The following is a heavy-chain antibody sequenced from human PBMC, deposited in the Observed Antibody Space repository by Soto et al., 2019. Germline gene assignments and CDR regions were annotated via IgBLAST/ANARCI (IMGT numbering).Heavy chain of an antibody. CDR3: ASRHSSPYFDY. V-gene: IGHV4-30-4*01. J-gene: IGHJ4*02. Sequence: QVQLQESGPGLVKPSQTLSLTCTVSGGSISSGDYYWSWIRQPPGKGLEWIGSIYYSGSTYYNPSRKSRVTISVDTSKNQFALKLNSVTAADTAVYYCASRHSSPYFDYWGQGTLVTVSS. CDR2: IYYSGST. CDR1: GGSISSGDYY. D-gene: IGHD6-13*01.